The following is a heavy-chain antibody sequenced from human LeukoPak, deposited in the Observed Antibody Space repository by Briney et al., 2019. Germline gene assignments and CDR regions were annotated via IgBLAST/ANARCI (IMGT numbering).Heavy chain of an antibody. D-gene: IGHD2-15*01. CDR1: GGSISSSSYY. Sequence: SETLSLTCTVSGGSISSSSYYWGWIRQPPGKGLEGIGSIYYSGSTYYNPSLKSRVTISVDTSKNQFSLKLSSVTAADTAVYYCARDLGAATGFVDYWGQGTLVTVSS. CDR2: IYYSGST. V-gene: IGHV4-39*07. CDR3: ARDLGAATGFVDY. J-gene: IGHJ4*02.